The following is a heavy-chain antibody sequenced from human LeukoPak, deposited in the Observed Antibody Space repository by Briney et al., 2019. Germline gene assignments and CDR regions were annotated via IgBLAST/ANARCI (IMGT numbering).Heavy chain of an antibody. D-gene: IGHD3-10*01. Sequence: GGSLRLSCAASGFTFSSYWMSWVRQAPGKGLEWVANIKQDGSEKYYVDSVKGRFTISRDNAKNSLYLQMNSLRAEDTAVYYCARDRNILLWFGEFDFWGQGTLVTVSS. V-gene: IGHV3-7*01. J-gene: IGHJ4*02. CDR1: GFTFSSYW. CDR3: ARDRNILLWFGEFDF. CDR2: IKQDGSEK.